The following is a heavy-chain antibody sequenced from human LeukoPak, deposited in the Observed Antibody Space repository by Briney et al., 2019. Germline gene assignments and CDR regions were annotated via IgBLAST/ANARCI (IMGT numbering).Heavy chain of an antibody. Sequence: PSETLSLTCTVSGGSISSYYWSWIRQTPGKGLEWIGYIYYSGNTNHNPSLKSRVTISVDTSKNQFSLKLSSVTAADTAVYYCARVVYSGYDFRGAMDVWGKGTTVTVSS. J-gene: IGHJ6*03. D-gene: IGHD5-12*01. CDR3: ARVVYSGYDFRGAMDV. CDR1: GGSISSYY. V-gene: IGHV4-59*01. CDR2: IYYSGNT.